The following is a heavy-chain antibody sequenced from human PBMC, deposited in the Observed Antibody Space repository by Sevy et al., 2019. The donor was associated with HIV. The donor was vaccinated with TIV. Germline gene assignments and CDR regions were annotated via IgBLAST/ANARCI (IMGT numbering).Heavy chain of an antibody. CDR2: IISSGSLI. CDR3: TRELPPSATTVAHFDY. Sequence: GGSLRLSCAASGFTFSSFEMNWVRQTPGKGLEWVSFIISSGSLIYYADSVKGRFTISRDNAKNSLYLQMNSLRAEDTGVYYCTRELPPSATTVAHFDYWGQGTLVTVSS. D-gene: IGHD4-17*01. CDR1: GFTFSSFE. V-gene: IGHV3-48*03. J-gene: IGHJ4*02.